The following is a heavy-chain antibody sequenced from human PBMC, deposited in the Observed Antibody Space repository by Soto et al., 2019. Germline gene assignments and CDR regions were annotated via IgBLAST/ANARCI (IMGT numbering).Heavy chain of an antibody. V-gene: IGHV3-23*01. CDR3: AKRPTSTGFGDPFDI. D-gene: IGHD3-10*01. CDR2: ISSSGGNT. J-gene: IGHJ3*02. CDR1: GFTFSTYA. Sequence: VGSLRLSCAASGFTFSTYAMSWVRQAPGKGLEWVSTISSSGGNTYYTDSVKGRFTISRDNSKNTLYLQMNSLRAEDTAIYYCAKRPTSTGFGDPFDICGQRTMVTVSS.